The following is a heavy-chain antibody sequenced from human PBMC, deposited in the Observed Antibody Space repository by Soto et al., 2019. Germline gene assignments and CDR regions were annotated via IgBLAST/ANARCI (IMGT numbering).Heavy chain of an antibody. V-gene: IGHV5-51*01. D-gene: IGHD1-1*01. CDR1: GYSFSSCW. CDR3: ARKGSGRTTTTP. J-gene: IGHJ5*02. CDR2: INPTDSDT. Sequence: GESLKISCEASGYSFSSCWIGWVRQMPGKGLEWMAIINPTDSDTRYSPSFRGQVTISANKSISTAYLQWSSLKASDTAMYYWARKGSGRTTTTPWGKEALVT.